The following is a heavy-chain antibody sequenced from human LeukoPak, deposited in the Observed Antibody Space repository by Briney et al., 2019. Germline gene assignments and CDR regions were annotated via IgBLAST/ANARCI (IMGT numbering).Heavy chain of an antibody. V-gene: IGHV4-59*08. Sequence: SETLSLTCAVSGGSISGRYWSWIRQPPGKGLEWIANWRYDGSPNYTPSLESRATISLDTSKNQFSLRLTSVTAADSAVYYCVVTQRWLAFDYWGQGILVTVSS. J-gene: IGHJ4*02. CDR3: VVTQRWLAFDY. D-gene: IGHD6-19*01. CDR2: WRYDGSP. CDR1: GGSISGRY.